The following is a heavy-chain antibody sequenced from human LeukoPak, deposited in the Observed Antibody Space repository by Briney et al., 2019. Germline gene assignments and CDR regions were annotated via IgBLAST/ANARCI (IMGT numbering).Heavy chain of an antibody. J-gene: IGHJ3*02. CDR2: ISSSSSNI. CDR1: GFTFSSYS. Sequence: GGSLRLSCAASGFTFSSYSINWVRQAPGKGLEWVSSISSSSSNIYYADSPKGRFTISRDNAKSSLYLQMNSLRAEDTAMYYCARDYCGGDCYRGLDIWGQGTMVTVSS. CDR3: ARDYCGGDCYRGLDI. V-gene: IGHV3-21*01. D-gene: IGHD2-21*02.